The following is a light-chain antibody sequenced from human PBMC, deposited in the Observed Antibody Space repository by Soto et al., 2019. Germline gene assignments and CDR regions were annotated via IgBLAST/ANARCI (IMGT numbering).Light chain of an antibody. J-gene: IGKJ1*01. Sequence: IQMTQSPSSLSASVGDRVTITCRASQDIGNDLGWYQQKPGTAPKVLINHASSLQSGVPSRFSGSGSGTEFTLTISSLQPDDFATYYCQQYNSYSFGQGTKVDIK. V-gene: IGKV1-17*01. CDR3: QQYNSYS. CDR2: HAS. CDR1: QDIGND.